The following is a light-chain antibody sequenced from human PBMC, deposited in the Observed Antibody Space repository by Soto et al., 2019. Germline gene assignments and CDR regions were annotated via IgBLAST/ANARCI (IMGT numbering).Light chain of an antibody. V-gene: IGKV3-20*01. J-gene: IGKJ5*01. CDR1: QSVSSSY. Sequence: EIVLTQSPGTLSLSPGERATLSCRASQSVSSSYLAWYQQKPGQAPRLLIYDASNRATGIPARFSGSGSGTDFTLTISSVEAEDVATYYCQQHGQWPITFGQGTRLEIK. CDR3: QQHGQWPIT. CDR2: DAS.